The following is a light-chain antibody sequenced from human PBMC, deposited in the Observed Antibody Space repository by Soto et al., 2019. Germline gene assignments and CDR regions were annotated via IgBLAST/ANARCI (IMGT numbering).Light chain of an antibody. CDR2: DVS. V-gene: IGLV2-14*01. J-gene: IGLJ2*01. CDR1: SSDVGGYNY. CDR3: SSYTSSSTRV. Sequence: QSALTQPASVSGSPGQSITISCTGTSSDVGGYNYVSWYQQHPGKAPKLMIYDVSNRPSGVSNRFSGYKSGNTASLNISGLQAEDEADYYCSSYTSSSTRVFGGRTKVTVL.